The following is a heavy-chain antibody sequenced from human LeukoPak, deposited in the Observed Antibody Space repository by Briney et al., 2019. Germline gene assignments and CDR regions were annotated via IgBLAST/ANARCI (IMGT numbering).Heavy chain of an antibody. CDR2: ISSSSSFI. J-gene: IGHJ4*02. Sequence: GGSLRLSCAASGFTFSSYSMNWVRQAPGKGLEWVSSISSSSSFIYYAHSVKGRFTTSRDNAKTSLYLQMHSLRAEDTAVYYCARDRENRYCSSTSCYCDYWGQGTLVTVSS. D-gene: IGHD2-2*01. CDR3: ARDRENRYCSSTSCYCDY. V-gene: IGHV3-21*01. CDR1: GFTFSSYS.